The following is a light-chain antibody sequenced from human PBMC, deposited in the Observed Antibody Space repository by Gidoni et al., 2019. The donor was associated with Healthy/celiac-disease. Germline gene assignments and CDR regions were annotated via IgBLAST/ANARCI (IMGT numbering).Light chain of an antibody. CDR2: DAS. CDR3: QQRGNWPPT. CDR1: QSGSSY. J-gene: IGKJ2*01. Sequence: EKVLPQSPATLALSPGGRATLSCVASQSGSSYLSWYQQKAGQAPRLLIYDASNRATGIPARFSGSGSVTDFTLTISSLEPEDFAVYYCQQRGNWPPTFGQGTKLEIK. V-gene: IGKV3-11*01.